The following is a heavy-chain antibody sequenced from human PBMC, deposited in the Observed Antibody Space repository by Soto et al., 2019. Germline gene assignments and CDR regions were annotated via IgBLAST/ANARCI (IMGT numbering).Heavy chain of an antibody. D-gene: IGHD2-2*02. V-gene: IGHV4-34*01. CDR2: INHSGST. Sequence: SETLSLTCAVYGGSFSGYYWSWIRQPPGKGLEWIGEINHSGSTNYNPSLKSRVTISVDTSKNQFSLKLSSVTAADTAVYYCARRYTTFDYWGQGTLVTVSS. CDR1: GGSFSGYY. CDR3: ARRYTTFDY. J-gene: IGHJ4*02.